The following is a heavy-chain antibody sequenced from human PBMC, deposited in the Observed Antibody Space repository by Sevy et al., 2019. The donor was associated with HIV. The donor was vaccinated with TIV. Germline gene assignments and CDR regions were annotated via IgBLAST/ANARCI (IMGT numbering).Heavy chain of an antibody. CDR2: IRSKAYGGTT. CDR1: GFTFGDYA. V-gene: IGHV3-49*04. CDR3: TRDEGDTYYDFWSGYYTGIHAFDI. D-gene: IGHD3-3*01. Sequence: GGSLRLSCTASGFTFGDYAMSWVRQAPGKGLEWVGFIRSKAYGGTTEYAASGKGRFTSSRDDSKSIAYLQMNSLKTEDTAVYYCTRDEGDTYYDFWSGYYTGIHAFDIWGQGTMVTVSS. J-gene: IGHJ3*02.